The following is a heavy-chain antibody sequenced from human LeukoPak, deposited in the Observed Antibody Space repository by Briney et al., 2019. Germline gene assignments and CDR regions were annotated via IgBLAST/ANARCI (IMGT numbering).Heavy chain of an antibody. CDR1: GFTFSSYA. D-gene: IGHD3-22*01. CDR2: ISGSGGST. CDR3: AKDPSSFQSYYDSSNTFDY. J-gene: IGHJ4*02. Sequence: GSLRLSCAASGFTFSSYAMSWVRQAPGKGLEWVSAISGSGGSTYYADSVKGRFTISRDNSKNTLYLQMNSLRAEDTAVYYCAKDPSSFQSYYDSSNTFDYWGQGTLVTVSS. V-gene: IGHV3-23*01.